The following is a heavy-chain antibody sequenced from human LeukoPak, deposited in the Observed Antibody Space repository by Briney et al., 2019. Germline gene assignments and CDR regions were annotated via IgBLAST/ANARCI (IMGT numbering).Heavy chain of an antibody. CDR1: GASVSGSNYY. J-gene: IGHJ4*02. V-gene: IGHV4-39*01. CDR2: IYSSGST. CDR3: AKSGGYGLIDY. Sequence: PSETLSLTCAVSGASVSGSNYYWGWIRQPPGKGLEWIGNIYSSGSTYYNASLQSRVTISIDTSKNQFSLGLNSVTAADTAMYYCAKSGGYGLIDYWGQGTRVTVSS. D-gene: IGHD1-26*01.